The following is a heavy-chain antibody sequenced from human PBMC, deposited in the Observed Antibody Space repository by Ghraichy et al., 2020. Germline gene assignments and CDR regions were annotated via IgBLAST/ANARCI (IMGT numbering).Heavy chain of an antibody. CDR1: GGSFSGYY. CDR2: INHSGST. D-gene: IGHD6-19*01. V-gene: IGHV4-34*01. J-gene: IGHJ4*02. CDR3: ARRLSSGWYSIKGAYLDY. Sequence: SETLSLTCAVYGGSFSGYYWSWIRQPPGKGLEWIGEINHSGSTNYNPSLKSRVTISVDTSKNQFSLKLSSVTAADTAVYYCARRLSSGWYSIKGAYLDYWGQGTLVTVSS.